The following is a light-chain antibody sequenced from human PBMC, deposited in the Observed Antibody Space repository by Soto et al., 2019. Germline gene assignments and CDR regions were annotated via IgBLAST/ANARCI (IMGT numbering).Light chain of an antibody. Sequence: DSQMTQSPSSVSAAVGDRVTIACRASQNINSWLGWYQQRPGKAPKLLIYAASSLQGGVPSRFSGSGSGTDFTLTISSLQPEDFATYYCQQLNSYPLTFGGGTKVDIK. CDR1: QNINSW. J-gene: IGKJ4*01. CDR3: QQLNSYPLT. CDR2: AAS. V-gene: IGKV1-12*01.